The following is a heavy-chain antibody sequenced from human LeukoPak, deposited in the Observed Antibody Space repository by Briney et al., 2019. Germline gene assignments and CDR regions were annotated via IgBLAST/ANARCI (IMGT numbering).Heavy chain of an antibody. J-gene: IGHJ4*02. D-gene: IGHD3-10*01. V-gene: IGHV4-39*07. Sequence: SETLSLTCTVSGGSITSSSYYWGWIRQPPGKGLEWIGSVYYSGNTYYNSSLKSRVTISVVTSKNQFSLKLSSVTAADTAVYYCARRRGYYGTRSYYFDYWGQGTLVTVSS. CDR3: ARRRGYYGTRSYYFDY. CDR1: GGSITSSSYY. CDR2: VYYSGNT.